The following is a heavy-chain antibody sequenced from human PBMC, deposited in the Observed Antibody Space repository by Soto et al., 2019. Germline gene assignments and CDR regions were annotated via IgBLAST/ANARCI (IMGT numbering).Heavy chain of an antibody. CDR2: IYHSGST. Sequence: SETLSLTCAVYGGSFSGYYWSWIRQPPGKGLEWIGEIYHSGSTNYNPFLKSRVTISVDTSKNQFSLKLSSVTAADTAVYYCARESSSGWEFDYWGQGTLVTVSS. CDR1: GGSFSGYY. V-gene: IGHV4-34*01. D-gene: IGHD6-19*01. J-gene: IGHJ4*02. CDR3: ARESSSGWEFDY.